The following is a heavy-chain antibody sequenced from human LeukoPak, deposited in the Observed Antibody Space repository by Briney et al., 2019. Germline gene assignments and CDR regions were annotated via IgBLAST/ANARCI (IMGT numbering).Heavy chain of an antibody. CDR3: ARVGGDIVATLLDY. V-gene: IGHV3-33*01. D-gene: IGHD5-12*01. J-gene: IGHJ4*02. CDR1: GFTFSSYG. Sequence: GGSLRLSCAASGFTFSSYGMHWVRQAPGKGLEWVAVIWYDGSNKYYADSVKGRFTLSRDNSKNTLYLQMNSLRAEDTAVYYCARVGGDIVATLLDYWGQGTLVTVSS. CDR2: IWYDGSNK.